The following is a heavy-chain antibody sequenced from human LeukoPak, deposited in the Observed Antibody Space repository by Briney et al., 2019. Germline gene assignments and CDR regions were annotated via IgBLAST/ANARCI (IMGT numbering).Heavy chain of an antibody. CDR3: ARDNRWSSDY. J-gene: IGHJ4*02. V-gene: IGHV3-7*01. Sequence: PGGSLRPSCVASGFTFSSHWMRWARQAPGKGLEWVADIKRDGSEKNYVDSVKGRFSISRDNAKNSVYLQMNSLRDDDTAVYYCARDNRWSSDYWGQGSLVTVAS. D-gene: IGHD1-26*01. CDR1: GFTFSSHW. CDR2: IKRDGSEK.